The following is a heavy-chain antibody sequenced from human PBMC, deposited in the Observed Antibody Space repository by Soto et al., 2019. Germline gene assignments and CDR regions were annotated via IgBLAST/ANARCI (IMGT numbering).Heavy chain of an antibody. J-gene: IGHJ6*02. CDR3: AADYTKYVGGDYCYYGMDV. D-gene: IGHD3-16*01. CDR1: GGSISSYY. CDR2: IYYSGST. V-gene: IGHV4-59*01. Sequence: PSETLSLTCTVSGGSISSYYWSWIRQPPGKGLEWIGYIYYSGSTNYNPSLKSRVTISVDTSKNRFSLKLSSVTAADTAVYYCAADYTKYVGGDYCYYGMDVWGQGTTVTVSS.